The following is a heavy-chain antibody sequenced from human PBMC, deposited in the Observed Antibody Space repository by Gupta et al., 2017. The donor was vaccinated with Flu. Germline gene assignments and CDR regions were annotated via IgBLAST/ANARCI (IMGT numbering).Heavy chain of an antibody. CDR3: ARSWSAERASDY. J-gene: IGHJ4*02. D-gene: IGHD1-26*01. CDR1: GLTFSTYS. CDR2: ISSSSSYI. V-gene: IGHV3-21*01. Sequence: DVKVVESGGGLVKPGRSLRLSCAASGLTFSTYSMNWVRQAPGKVLEWVSFISSSSSYIYYADSVKGRFTISRDNAKNSLYLQMNSLRAEDTAVYYCARSWSAERASDYWGQGALVTVSS.